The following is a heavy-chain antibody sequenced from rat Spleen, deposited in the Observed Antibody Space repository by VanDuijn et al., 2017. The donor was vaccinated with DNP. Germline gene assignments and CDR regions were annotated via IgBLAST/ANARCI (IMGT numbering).Heavy chain of an antibody. J-gene: IGHJ1*01. CDR1: GFTFNNHW. CDR2: ITPSGGNT. V-gene: IGHV5-31*01. CDR3: AREIITTLAYWYIDF. D-gene: IGHD1-6*01. Sequence: EVQLVESGGDLVQPGRSLKLSCVASGFTFNNHWMTWIRQVPGKGLEWVASITPSGGNTYFPDSVKGRFTISRNNAKNTLYLQMNSLRSEDTATYYCAREIITTLAYWYIDFWGPGTMVTVSS.